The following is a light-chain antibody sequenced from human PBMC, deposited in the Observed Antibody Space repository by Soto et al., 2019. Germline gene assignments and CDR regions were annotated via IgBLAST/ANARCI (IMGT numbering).Light chain of an antibody. CDR2: SAS. J-gene: IGKJ1*01. CDR1: QTINNY. CDR3: QKSDSTPWT. Sequence: DIQMTQSPSSLSASAGDSVTITGRTSQTINNYLNWYQQKPGKAPKLLVYSASNLQSGVPSRFSGSGSGTNFTLTISDLQPEDFTTYYCQKSDSTPWTFGQGTKVDIK. V-gene: IGKV1-39*01.